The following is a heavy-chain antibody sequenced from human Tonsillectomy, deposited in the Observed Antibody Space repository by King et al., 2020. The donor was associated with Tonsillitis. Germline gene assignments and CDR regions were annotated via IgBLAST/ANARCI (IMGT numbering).Heavy chain of an antibody. J-gene: IGHJ4*02. CDR3: ARVHKQQGVDY. V-gene: IGHV4-39*07. Sequence: QLQESGPGLAKPSETLSLTCTVSGGSISSSSYHWGWIRQPPGKGLEWIGSIYYSGSTYYNPSLKSRVTISVDTSKNQFSLKLSSLTAADTAVYYCARVHKQQGVDYWGQGTLVTVSS. CDR1: GGSISSSSYH. CDR2: IYYSGST. D-gene: IGHD6-13*01.